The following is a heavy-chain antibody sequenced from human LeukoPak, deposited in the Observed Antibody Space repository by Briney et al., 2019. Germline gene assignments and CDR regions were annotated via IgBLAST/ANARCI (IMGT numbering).Heavy chain of an antibody. V-gene: IGHV1-2*06. J-gene: IGHJ3*02. CDR3: AREEMATITEFDI. D-gene: IGHD5-24*01. Sequence: ASVKVSCKASGYTFTGYHMHWVRQAPGQGLEWMGRINPNSGDTNYAQKFQGRVTMTRDTSISTAYMELSRLRSDDTAVYYCAREEMATITEFDIWGQGTMVTVSS. CDR2: INPNSGDT. CDR1: GYTFTGYH.